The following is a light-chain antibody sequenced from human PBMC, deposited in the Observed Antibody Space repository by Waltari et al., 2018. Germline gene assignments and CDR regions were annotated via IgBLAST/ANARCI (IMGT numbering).Light chain of an antibody. CDR3: CSYAGGTSYV. V-gene: IGLV2-23*01. Sequence: QSALTQPASVSGSPGQSITISCTGTSSDIGNYNLVSWYQQHPGKAPKLIIYEGTKRPSGVSVRFSGSKSGNTDSLTISGLQTEDEADYYCCSYAGGTSYVFGTGTEVTVL. J-gene: IGLJ1*01. CDR1: SSDIGNYNL. CDR2: EGT.